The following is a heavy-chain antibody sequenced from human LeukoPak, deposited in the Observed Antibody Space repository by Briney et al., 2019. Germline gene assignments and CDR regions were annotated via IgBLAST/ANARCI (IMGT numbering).Heavy chain of an antibody. D-gene: IGHD5-24*01. CDR2: IIPILGIA. CDR3: ARDFGYNFGAFDI. V-gene: IGHV1-69*04. CDR1: GGTFSSYT. Sequence: GASVKVSCKASGGTFSSYTISWVRQAPGQGLEWMGRIIPILGIANYAQKFQGRVTITADKSTSTAYMGLSSLRSEDTAVYYCARDFGYNFGAFDIWGQGTMVTVSS. J-gene: IGHJ3*02.